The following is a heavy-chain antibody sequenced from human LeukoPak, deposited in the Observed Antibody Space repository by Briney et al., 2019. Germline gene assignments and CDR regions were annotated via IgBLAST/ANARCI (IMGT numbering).Heavy chain of an antibody. Sequence: ASVKISCKASGYTLTSNYIHWVRQAPGQGLEWMGMIYPRDGSTSYAQKFQGRVTVTRDTSTSTVHMELSGLRSEDTAVYYCARDQEGFDYWGQGTLVTVSS. J-gene: IGHJ4*02. CDR1: GYTLTSNY. V-gene: IGHV1-46*01. CDR2: IYPRDGST. CDR3: ARDQEGFDY.